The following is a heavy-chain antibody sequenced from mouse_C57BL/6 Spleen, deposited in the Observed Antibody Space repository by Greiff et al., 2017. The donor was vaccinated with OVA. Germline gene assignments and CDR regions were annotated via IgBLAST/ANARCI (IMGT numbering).Heavy chain of an antibody. D-gene: IGHD2-1*01. CDR1: GFSFNTYA. CDR2: IRSKSNNYAT. V-gene: IGHV10-1*01. J-gene: IGHJ4*01. Sequence: EVMLVESGGGLVQPKGSLKLSCAASGFSFNTYAMNWVRQAPGKGLEWVARIRSKSNNYATYYADSVKDRFTISRDDSESMLYLQMNNLKTEDTAMYYCVRGGEGNYGAMDYWGQGTSVTVSS. CDR3: VRGGEGNYGAMDY.